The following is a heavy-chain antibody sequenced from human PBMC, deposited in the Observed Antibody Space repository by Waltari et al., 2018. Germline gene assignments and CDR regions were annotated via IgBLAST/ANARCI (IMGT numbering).Heavy chain of an antibody. CDR1: GFTFSSYW. CDR2: RKQDGSEK. D-gene: IGHD5-18*01. V-gene: IGHV3-7*01. J-gene: IGHJ3*02. Sequence: EVQLVESGGGLVQPGGSLRLSCAASGFTFSSYWMSWVRQAPGKGLEWVANRKQDGSEKYYVDSVKGRFTISRDNAKNSLYLQMNSLRAEDTAVYYCARDTTSWIQLWLGDAFDIWGQGTMVTVSS. CDR3: ARDTTSWIQLWLGDAFDI.